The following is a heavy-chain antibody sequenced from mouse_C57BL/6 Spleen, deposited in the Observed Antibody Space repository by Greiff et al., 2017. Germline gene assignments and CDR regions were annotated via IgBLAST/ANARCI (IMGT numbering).Heavy chain of an antibody. V-gene: IGHV1-69*01. Sequence: VQLQQPGAELVMPGASVKLSCKASGYTFTSYWMHWVKQRPGQGLEWIGEIDPSDSYTNYNQNFKGKSTLTVDKSSSTSYMQLSSLTSEDSAVYYCARGATVVAPFDYWGQGTTLTVSS. CDR1: GYTFTSYW. CDR2: IDPSDSYT. CDR3: ARGATVVAPFDY. D-gene: IGHD1-1*01. J-gene: IGHJ2*01.